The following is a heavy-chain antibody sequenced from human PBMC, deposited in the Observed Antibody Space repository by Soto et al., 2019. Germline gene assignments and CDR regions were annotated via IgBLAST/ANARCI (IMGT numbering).Heavy chain of an antibody. CDR1: GGSISSYY. Sequence: SETLSLTCTVSGGSISSYYWSWIRQPPGKGLEWIGYIYYSGSTNYNPSLKSRVTISVDTSKNQFSLKLSSVTAADTAVYYCARQPGIAVAGTGYWGQGTLVTVSS. CDR2: IYYSGST. J-gene: IGHJ4*02. D-gene: IGHD6-19*01. CDR3: ARQPGIAVAGTGY. V-gene: IGHV4-59*01.